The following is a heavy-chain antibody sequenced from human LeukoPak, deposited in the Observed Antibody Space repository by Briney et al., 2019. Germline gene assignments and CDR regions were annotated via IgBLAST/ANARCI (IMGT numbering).Heavy chain of an antibody. CDR3: ARGARDGYKRCWYFDL. CDR1: GGSISSGGYS. CDR2: IYHSGST. J-gene: IGHJ2*01. D-gene: IGHD5-24*01. Sequence: SQTLSLTCAVSGGSISSGGYSWSWIRQPPGKGLEWIGYIYHSGSTYYNPSLKSRVTISVDRSKNQFSLKLSSVTAADTAVYYCARGARDGYKRCWYFDLWGRGTLATVSS. V-gene: IGHV4-30-2*01.